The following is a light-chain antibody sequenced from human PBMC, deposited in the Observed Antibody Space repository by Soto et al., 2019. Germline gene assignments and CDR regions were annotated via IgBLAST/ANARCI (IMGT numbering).Light chain of an antibody. CDR3: QQYNDWPLT. J-gene: IGKJ4*01. CDR1: QSISSW. CDR2: KAS. V-gene: IGKV1-5*03. Sequence: DIQMTQSPSTLSASVGDRVTITCRASQSISSWLAWYHQKPGKAPKLLIYKASSLESGVPSRFSGSGSGTEFTLTISSLQSEDFAVYYCQQYNDWPLTFGGGTKVEI.